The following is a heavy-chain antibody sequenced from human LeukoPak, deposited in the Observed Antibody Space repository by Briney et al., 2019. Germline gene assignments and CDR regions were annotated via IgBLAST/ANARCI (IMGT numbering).Heavy chain of an antibody. CDR3: ARGLGATTSYGMDV. V-gene: IGHV3-74*01. CDR1: GVTLSSYW. J-gene: IGHJ6*02. D-gene: IGHD1-26*01. CDR2: INSDGSST. Sequence: GGSLRLSCAASGVTLSSYWMHWVRQAPGKGLVWVARINSDGSSTSYADSVKGRFTISRDNAKNTLYLQMNSLRAEDTAVYYCARGLGATTSYGMDVWGQGTTVTVSS.